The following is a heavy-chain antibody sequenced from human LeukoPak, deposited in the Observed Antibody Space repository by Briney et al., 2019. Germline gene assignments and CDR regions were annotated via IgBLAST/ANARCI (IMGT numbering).Heavy chain of an antibody. D-gene: IGHD3-22*01. Sequence: GGSLRLSCAASGFTFSGSAMHWVRQASGKGLEWVGRIRSKANSYATAYAASVKGRFTISRDDSKNTAYLQMNSLKTEDTAVYYCTRVDYYDSSGYYLAFDIWGQGTKVTVSS. V-gene: IGHV3-73*01. CDR2: IRSKANSYAT. CDR3: TRVDYYDSSGYYLAFDI. J-gene: IGHJ3*02. CDR1: GFTFSGSA.